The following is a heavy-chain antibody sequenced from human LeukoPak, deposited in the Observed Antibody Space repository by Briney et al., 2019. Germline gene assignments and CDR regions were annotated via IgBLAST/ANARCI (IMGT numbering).Heavy chain of an antibody. Sequence: SVTVSCKSSGGTFSSYAISWVRQAPGQGLEWMGGIIPIFGTANYAQKFQGRVTITTDESTSTAYMELSSLRSEDTAVYYCARRSYCSSTSCYSGPHYWYFDLWGRGTLVTVSS. CDR2: IIPIFGTA. J-gene: IGHJ2*01. V-gene: IGHV1-69*05. D-gene: IGHD2-2*01. CDR3: ARRSYCSSTSCYSGPHYWYFDL. CDR1: GGTFSSYA.